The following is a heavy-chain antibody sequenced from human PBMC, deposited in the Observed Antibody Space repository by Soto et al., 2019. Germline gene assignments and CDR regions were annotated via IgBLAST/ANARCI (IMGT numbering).Heavy chain of an antibody. V-gene: IGHV1-2*04. CDR2: INPNSGGT. CDR1: GYTFTGYY. D-gene: IGHD2-2*01. Sequence: ASVKVSCKASGYTFTGYYMHWVRQAPGQGLEWMGWINPNSGGTNYAQKFQGWVTMTTDTSISTAYMELSRLRSDDTAVYYCARGEERVAMPSGYWGQGTLVTVSS. CDR3: ARGEERVAMPSGY. J-gene: IGHJ4*02.